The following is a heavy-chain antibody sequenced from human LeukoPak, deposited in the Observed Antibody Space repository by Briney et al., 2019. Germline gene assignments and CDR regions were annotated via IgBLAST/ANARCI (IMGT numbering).Heavy chain of an antibody. Sequence: GGSLRLSCAASGFTFSSYEMNWVRQAPGKGLEWVSYISSSGSTIYYADSVKGRFTIFRDNAKNSLYLQMNSLRAEDTAVYYCARDPGFNYYYGMDVWGQGTTVTVSS. CDR3: ARDPGFNYYYGMDV. J-gene: IGHJ6*02. D-gene: IGHD6-25*01. CDR1: GFTFSSYE. CDR2: ISSSGSTI. V-gene: IGHV3-48*03.